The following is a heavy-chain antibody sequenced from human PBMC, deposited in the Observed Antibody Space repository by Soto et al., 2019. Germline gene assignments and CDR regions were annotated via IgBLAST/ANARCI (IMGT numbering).Heavy chain of an antibody. CDR3: AKDGGGYNYGYVMLDKYYYGMDV. J-gene: IGHJ6*02. V-gene: IGHV3-30-3*01. Sequence: ESVGGVVQPGRSLRLSCAASGFTFSTYAIHWVRQAPGKGLEWVAVISYDGANKYYADSVRGRFTISRDNSKNTLFLQMSSLRAEDTAVYYCAKDGGGYNYGYVMLDKYYYGMDVWGQGTTVTVSS. CDR2: ISYDGANK. CDR1: GFTFSTYA. D-gene: IGHD5-18*01.